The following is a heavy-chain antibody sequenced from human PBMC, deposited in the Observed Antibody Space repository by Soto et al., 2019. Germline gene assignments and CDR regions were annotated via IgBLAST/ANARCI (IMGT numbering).Heavy chain of an antibody. CDR3: AKGSYYYASSGYYRF. Sequence: QVQLVESGGGVVQPGRSLRLSCAASGFTFSSYGMHWVRQAPGKGLEWVAVISYDGSNKYYADSVKGRFTISRDNSKNTLYLQMNSLRAEDTAVYYCAKGSYYYASSGYYRFWGQGTLVTVSS. CDR1: GFTFSSYG. V-gene: IGHV3-30*18. D-gene: IGHD3-22*01. CDR2: ISYDGSNK. J-gene: IGHJ4*02.